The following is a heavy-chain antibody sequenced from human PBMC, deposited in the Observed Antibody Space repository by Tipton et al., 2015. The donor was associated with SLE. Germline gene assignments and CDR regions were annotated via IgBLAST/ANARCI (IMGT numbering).Heavy chain of an antibody. CDR1: SYSFTNYG. D-gene: IGHD6-13*01. Sequence: QSGAEVKKPGASVKVSCKASSYSFTNYGFIWVRQAPGQGLEWVGWINPIFGTANYAQKFQGRVTITADESTSTSYMELSSLRSGDTAIYYCARDSATYSTSPFDYWGQGTLVTVSS. CDR3: ARDSATYSTSPFDY. J-gene: IGHJ4*02. V-gene: IGHV1-69*13. CDR2: INPIFGTA.